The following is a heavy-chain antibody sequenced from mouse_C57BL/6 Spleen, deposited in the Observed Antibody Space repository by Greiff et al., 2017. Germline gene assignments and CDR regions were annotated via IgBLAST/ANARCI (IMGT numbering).Heavy chain of an antibody. CDR1: GYTFTSYW. J-gene: IGHJ4*01. CDR2: IDPSDSST. CDR3: ARRLRGAMDY. V-gene: IGHV1-50*01. D-gene: IGHD1-1*01. Sequence: QVQLQQPGAELVKPGASVKLSCKASGYTFTSYWMQWVKQRPGQGLEWLGEIDPSDSSTNYNQKFKGKATLTVDPSSSAAYMQRSSLTSEDSAVYYCARRLRGAMDYRGQGTSVTVSS.